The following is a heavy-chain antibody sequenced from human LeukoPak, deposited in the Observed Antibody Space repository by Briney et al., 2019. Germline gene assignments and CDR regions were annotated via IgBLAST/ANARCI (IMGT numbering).Heavy chain of an antibody. CDR2: INWNGGST. D-gene: IGHD6-13*01. V-gene: IGHV3-20*04. CDR1: GFTFDDYG. J-gene: IGHJ4*02. Sequence: GGSLRLSCAASGFTFDDYGMSWVRQAPGKGLEWVSGINWNGGSTGYADSVKGRFTISRDNSKNTLYLQMNSLRAEDTAVYYCAKGGTSSSWKLPIFDYWGQGTLVTVSS. CDR3: AKGGTSSSWKLPIFDY.